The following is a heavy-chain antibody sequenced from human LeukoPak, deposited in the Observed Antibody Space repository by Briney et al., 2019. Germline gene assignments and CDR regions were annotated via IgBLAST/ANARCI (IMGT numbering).Heavy chain of an antibody. CDR2: ISSSGSTI. CDR1: GFTFSSYE. CDR3: AKDLFGGYDGFLGDI. D-gene: IGHD5-12*01. Sequence: QTGGSLRLSCAASGFTFSSYEMNWVRQAPGKGLEWVSYISSSGSTIYYADSVKGRFTISRDNAKNSLYLQMNSLRAEDTALYYCAKDLFGGYDGFLGDIWGQGTMVTVSS. J-gene: IGHJ3*02. V-gene: IGHV3-48*03.